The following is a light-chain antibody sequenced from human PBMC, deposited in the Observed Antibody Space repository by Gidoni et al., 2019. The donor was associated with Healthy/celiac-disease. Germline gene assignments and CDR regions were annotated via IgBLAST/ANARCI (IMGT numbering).Light chain of an antibody. CDR2: AAS. CDR1: QGISNY. J-gene: IGKJ4*01. CDR3: QKYNSAPLT. Sequence: DIQMTQSPSSLSASVGDRATITCRSSQGISNYLAWYQQKPGKVPKLLIDAASTLQSGGPSRFSGSRSGTDFTLTISSLQPEDVATYYCQKYNSAPLTFGGGTKVEIK. V-gene: IGKV1-27*01.